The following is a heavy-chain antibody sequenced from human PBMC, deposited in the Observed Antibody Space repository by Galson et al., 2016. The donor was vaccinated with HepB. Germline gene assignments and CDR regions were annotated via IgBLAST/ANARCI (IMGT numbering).Heavy chain of an antibody. CDR2: IFPIFGTA. CDR3: ARMRESSDWDKPTYYFDY. CDR1: GGTLSSYG. Sequence: SVKVSCKASGGTLSSYGISWVRQAPGQGLEWMGGIFPIFGTANYAQNFQDRVTITADESTTTAFMELGSLRCKDTAVYYCARMRESSDWDKPTYYFDYWGQGTLVTVSS. J-gene: IGHJ4*02. V-gene: IGHV1-69*13. D-gene: IGHD6-19*01.